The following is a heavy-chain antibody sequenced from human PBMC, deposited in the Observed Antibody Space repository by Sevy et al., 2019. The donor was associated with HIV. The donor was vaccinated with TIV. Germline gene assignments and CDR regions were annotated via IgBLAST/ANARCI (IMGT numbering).Heavy chain of an antibody. CDR2: ITESGGDT. Sequence: GGSLRLSCVASGFTFSSYAMSWVRQAPGKGLEWVSAITESGGDTYYTDSVKGRFTISRDKSKNTVSLQMSCLRAEDTAIYYCVREGPYGDSSFDYWGQGTLVTVSS. J-gene: IGHJ4*02. V-gene: IGHV3-23*01. CDR1: GFTFSSYA. D-gene: IGHD4-17*01. CDR3: VREGPYGDSSFDY.